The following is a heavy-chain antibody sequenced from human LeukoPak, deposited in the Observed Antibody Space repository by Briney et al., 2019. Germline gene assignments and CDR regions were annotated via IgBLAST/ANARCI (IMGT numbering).Heavy chain of an antibody. CDR1: GFTFSNYA. D-gene: IGHD2-2*02. J-gene: IGHJ4*02. CDR3: AKGGCSASCYSTY. Sequence: GGSLRLSCAASGFTFSNYAMNWVRQAPGKGLEWVSTITSNGGSTYYADSVEGRFTISRDNSKNTLYLHMNSVRAEDTAVYYCAKGGCSASCYSTYWAQGTLVTVPS. V-gene: IGHV3-23*01. CDR2: ITSNGGST.